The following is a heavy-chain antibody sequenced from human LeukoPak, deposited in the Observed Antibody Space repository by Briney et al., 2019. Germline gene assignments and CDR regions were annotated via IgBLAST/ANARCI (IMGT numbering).Heavy chain of an antibody. CDR2: ISYDGSNK. CDR3: ARAAYSSGWYSSADY. Sequence: PGGSLRLSCAASGFTFSSYWMTWVRQAPGKGLEWVAVISYDGSNKYYADSVKGRFTISRDNSKNTLYLQMNSLRAEDTALYHCARAAYSSGWYSSADYWGQGTLVTVSS. J-gene: IGHJ4*02. V-gene: IGHV3-30-3*01. D-gene: IGHD6-19*01. CDR1: GFTFSSYW.